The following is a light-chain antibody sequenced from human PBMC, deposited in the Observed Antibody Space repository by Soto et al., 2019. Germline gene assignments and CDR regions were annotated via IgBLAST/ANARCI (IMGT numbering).Light chain of an antibody. CDR1: QTVYSW. Sequence: DIQMTQSPSTVSASVGDRVTITCRASQTVYSWLAWYQQKPGKAPKLLISEASTLQSGVPSRFASMGSGTEFSLAISGLQPDEFATDHCEQYSSYTPFTFGQGTK. CDR2: EAS. V-gene: IGKV1-5*03. J-gene: IGKJ2*01. CDR3: EQYSSYTPFT.